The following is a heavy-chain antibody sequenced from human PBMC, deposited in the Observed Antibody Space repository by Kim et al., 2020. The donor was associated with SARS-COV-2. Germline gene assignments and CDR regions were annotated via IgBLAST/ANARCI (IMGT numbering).Heavy chain of an antibody. CDR3: GASEVGATDH. D-gene: IGHD1-26*01. V-gene: IGHV3-30*02. J-gene: IGHJ1*01. CDR2: IRYDGRKT. Sequence: GGSLRLSCAASGFTFSHYDIHWVRQAPGKGLEWVATIRYDGRKTDYAESMKGRLAISRDNSKNMAYLQMTSLRGDDTARYFCGASEVGATDHWGQGTQVTVS. CDR1: GFTFSHYD.